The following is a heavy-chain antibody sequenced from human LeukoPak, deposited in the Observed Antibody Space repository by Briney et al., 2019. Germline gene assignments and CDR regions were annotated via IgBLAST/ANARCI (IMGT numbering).Heavy chain of an antibody. Sequence: GGSLRLSCVVSGFTFSTYWMHWVRQAPGKGLVWVSRVSADGSTTIYADSVKGRFTISRDNGINTVYLQMNSLRAEDTAVYYCARGFDVYPFGWWFYPWGQGALVTVSS. CDR2: VSADGSTT. V-gene: IGHV3-74*01. CDR3: ARGFDVYPFGWWFYP. J-gene: IGHJ5*02. D-gene: IGHD3-10*01. CDR1: GFTFSTYW.